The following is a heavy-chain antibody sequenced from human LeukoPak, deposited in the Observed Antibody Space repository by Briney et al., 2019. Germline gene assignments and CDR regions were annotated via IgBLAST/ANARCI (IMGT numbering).Heavy chain of an antibody. V-gene: IGHV4-39*07. CDR2: IYYSGST. J-gene: IGHJ4*02. D-gene: IGHD3-9*01. CDR1: GGSISSSSYY. CDR3: ARGLGPYYFDY. Sequence: SETLSLTCTVSGGSISSSSYYWGWIRQPPGKGLEWIGSIYYSGSTYYNPSLKSRVTISVDRSKNQFSLKLSSVTAADTAVYYCARGLGPYYFDYWGQGTLVTVSS.